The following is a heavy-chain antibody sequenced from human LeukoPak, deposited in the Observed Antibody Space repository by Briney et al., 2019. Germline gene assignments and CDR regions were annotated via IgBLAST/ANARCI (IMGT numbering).Heavy chain of an antibody. CDR3: AKDSLYSSSWYGVNWLDP. V-gene: IGHV3-30*18. J-gene: IGHJ5*02. CDR1: GFTFSSYG. CDR2: ISYDGSNT. D-gene: IGHD6-13*01. Sequence: PGRSLRLSCAASGFTFSSYGMHWVRQAPGKGLEGVAVISYDGSNTYYADSVKGRITISRDNSKNTLYLQMNSLRAEDTAVYYCAKDSLYSSSWYGVNWLDPWGQGTLVTVSS.